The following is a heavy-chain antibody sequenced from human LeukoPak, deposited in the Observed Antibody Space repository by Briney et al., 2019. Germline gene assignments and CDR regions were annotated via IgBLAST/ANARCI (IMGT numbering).Heavy chain of an antibody. J-gene: IGHJ4*02. Sequence: GGSLRLSCAVSGLTFRDYGFHWVRQAPGKGLERVAVMWYDGSHKDYGDSVKGRFTISRDDSKNTLYLQMSSLKVEDTAVYYCATTRAGINFEYWGQGTLVTVSS. CDR1: GLTFRDYG. CDR2: MWYDGSHK. D-gene: IGHD1-7*01. V-gene: IGHV3-33*03. CDR3: ATTRAGINFEY.